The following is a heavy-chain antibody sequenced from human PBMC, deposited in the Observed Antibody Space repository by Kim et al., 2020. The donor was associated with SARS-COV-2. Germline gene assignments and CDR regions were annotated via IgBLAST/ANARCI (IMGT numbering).Heavy chain of an antibody. CDR3: AKGDQLWFGEFYGMDV. Sequence: GGSLRLSCAASGFTFSSYAMSWVRQAPGKGLEWVSAISGSGGSTYYADSVKGRFTISRDNSKNTLYLQMNSLRAEDTAVYYCAKGDQLWFGEFYGMDVWGQGTTVTVSS. D-gene: IGHD3-10*01. CDR1: GFTFSSYA. V-gene: IGHV3-23*01. CDR2: ISGSGGST. J-gene: IGHJ6*02.